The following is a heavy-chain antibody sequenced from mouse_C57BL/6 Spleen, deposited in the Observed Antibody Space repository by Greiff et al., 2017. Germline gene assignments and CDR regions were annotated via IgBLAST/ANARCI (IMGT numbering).Heavy chain of an antibody. CDR3: ARHEDGTTVVAPPGFAY. Sequence: VKLVESGAELVKPGASVKLSCKASGYTFTEYTIHWVKQRSGQGLEWIGWFYPGSGSIKYNEKFKDKATLTADKSSSTVYMELSRLTSEDSAVYFCARHEDGTTVVAPPGFAYWGQGTLVTVSA. CDR2: FYPGSGSI. V-gene: IGHV1-62-2*01. D-gene: IGHD1-1*01. J-gene: IGHJ3*01. CDR1: GYTFTEYT.